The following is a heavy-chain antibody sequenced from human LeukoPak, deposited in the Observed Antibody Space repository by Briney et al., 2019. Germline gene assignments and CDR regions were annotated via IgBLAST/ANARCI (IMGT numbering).Heavy chain of an antibody. Sequence: GGSLRLSCAASGFTFSSYWMHWVRQAPGKGLVWVSGINNDGSSTEYADSVKGRFTISRDNAKNTLYVQVNSLRVDDTAVYYCARGQGHGFDIWGQGTMVTVSS. CDR3: ARGQGHGFDI. CDR1: GFTFSSYW. CDR2: INNDGSST. J-gene: IGHJ3*02. V-gene: IGHV3-74*01.